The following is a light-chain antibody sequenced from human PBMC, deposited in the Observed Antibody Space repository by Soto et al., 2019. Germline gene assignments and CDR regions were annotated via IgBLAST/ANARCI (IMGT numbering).Light chain of an antibody. CDR2: GAS. Sequence: EIVLTQSPGTLSLSPGEGDTLSCRASQSVSSNSLAWYQQKPGQAPRLLIYGASTRATGIRDRFSGSGSGTDFTLTINRLEPEDFAVYYCQQYGSSPLTFGGGTKVEIK. CDR1: QSVSSNS. J-gene: IGKJ4*01. V-gene: IGKV3-20*01. CDR3: QQYGSSPLT.